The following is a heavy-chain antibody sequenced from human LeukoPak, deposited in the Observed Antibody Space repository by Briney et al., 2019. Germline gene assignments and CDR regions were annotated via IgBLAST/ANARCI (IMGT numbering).Heavy chain of an antibody. V-gene: IGHV4-38-2*02. D-gene: IGHD6-13*01. J-gene: IGHJ5*02. CDR1: GYSISSGYY. CDR3: ARHGSSSWYGGHWFDP. CDR2: IAHGGRP. Sequence: SETLSLTCTVSGYSISSGYYWGWIRQPPGKGLEWIGSIAHGGRPYYNPSLKSRVTISVDTSKNQFSLKLSSVTAADTAVYYCARHGSSSWYGGHWFDPWGQGTLVTVSS.